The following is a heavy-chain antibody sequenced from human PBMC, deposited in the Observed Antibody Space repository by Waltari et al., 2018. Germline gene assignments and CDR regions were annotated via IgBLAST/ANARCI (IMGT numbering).Heavy chain of an antibody. D-gene: IGHD2-15*01. CDR1: GYSLSSGHY. CDR3: ARHGGGGPYYYMDV. J-gene: IGHJ6*03. CDR2: IYHDWNT. Sequence: QVQMRESGPGLVKPSETLSLTCAVSGYSLSSGHYWGWIRQPPGKGLEWIGSIYHDWNTYSNPSLKSRITISVDASKNQFSLKLNSVTAADTAVYFCARHGGGGPYYYMDVWGKGTTVSVSS. V-gene: IGHV4-38-2*01.